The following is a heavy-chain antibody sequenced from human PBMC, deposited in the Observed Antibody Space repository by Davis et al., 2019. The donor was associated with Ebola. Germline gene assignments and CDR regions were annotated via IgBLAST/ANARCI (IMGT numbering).Heavy chain of an antibody. J-gene: IGHJ6*03. D-gene: IGHD4-23*01. CDR3: ARATVAGYYMDV. CDR2: IYYSGST. Sequence: PGGSLRLSCTVSGGSISSYYWSWIRQPPGKGLEWIGYIYYSGSTNYNPSLKSRVTISVDTSKNQFSLKLSSVTAADTAVYYCARATVAGYYMDVWGKGTTVTVSS. V-gene: IGHV4-59*12. CDR1: GGSISSYY.